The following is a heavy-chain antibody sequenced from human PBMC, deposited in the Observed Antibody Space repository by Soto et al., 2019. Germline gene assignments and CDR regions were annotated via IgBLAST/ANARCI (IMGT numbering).Heavy chain of an antibody. Sequence: EVPLLESGGGLVQPGEPLRLSCAFSGFIFGNYMMTWVRQAPGKGLEWVSTIRDGGESTYYADSVKGRFTISRDNSXXTXXLQMDSLGVEDTAVYYCAPHVHCSGGSCHYDAFDIRGQGTMVTVSS. D-gene: IGHD2-15*01. CDR2: IRDGGEST. J-gene: IGHJ3*02. CDR1: GFIFGNYM. CDR3: APHVHCSGGSCHYDAFDI. V-gene: IGHV3-23*01.